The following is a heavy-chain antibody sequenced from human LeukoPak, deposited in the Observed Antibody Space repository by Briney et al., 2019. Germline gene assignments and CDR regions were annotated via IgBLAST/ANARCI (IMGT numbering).Heavy chain of an antibody. V-gene: IGHV3-7*01. CDR1: GFTFSSYW. CDR2: IKQDGSEK. Sequence: GGSLRLSCAASGFTFSSYWMSWARQAPGKGLEWVANIKQDGSEKYYVDSVKGRFTISRDNAKNSLYLQMNSLRAEDTAVYYCARVHSSSSDDAFDIWGQGTMVTVSS. CDR3: ARVHSSSSDDAFDI. J-gene: IGHJ3*02. D-gene: IGHD6-6*01.